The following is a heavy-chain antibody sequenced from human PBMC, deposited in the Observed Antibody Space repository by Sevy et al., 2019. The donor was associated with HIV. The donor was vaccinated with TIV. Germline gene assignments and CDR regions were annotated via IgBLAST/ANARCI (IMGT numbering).Heavy chain of an antibody. V-gene: IGHV3-30*02. CDR3: AKDLRSYYDFWSGYYGSYYYGMDV. CDR1: GFTFRSYG. CDR2: IRYDGSTK. Sequence: GGSLRLSCAASGFTFRSYGMHWVRQAPGKGLEWVAFIRYDGSTKYYADSVKGRFTISRDNSKNTLYLQMNSLRAEDTAVYYCAKDLRSYYDFWSGYYGSYYYGMDVWGQGTTVTVSS. J-gene: IGHJ6*02. D-gene: IGHD3-3*01.